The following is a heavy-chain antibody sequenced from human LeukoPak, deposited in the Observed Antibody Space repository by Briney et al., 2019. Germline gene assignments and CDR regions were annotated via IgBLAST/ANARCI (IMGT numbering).Heavy chain of an antibody. CDR3: ARLAVADLDY. CDR2: IYYSGST. Sequence: PSETLSLTCAVSGGSISSSNWWSWVRQPPGKGLEWIGSIYYSGSTYYNPSLKSRVTISVDTSKNQFSLKLSSVTAADTAVYYCARLAVADLDYWGQGTLVTVSS. J-gene: IGHJ4*02. CDR1: GGSISSSNW. V-gene: IGHV4-39*01. D-gene: IGHD6-19*01.